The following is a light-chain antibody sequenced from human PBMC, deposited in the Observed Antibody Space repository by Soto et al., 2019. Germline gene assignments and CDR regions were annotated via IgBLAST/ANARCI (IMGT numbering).Light chain of an antibody. CDR1: ESVSSNY. CDR3: QQYGTSPRT. J-gene: IGKJ1*01. V-gene: IGKV3-20*01. Sequence: EIVLTQSPGTLSLSPGERATLSCRATESVSSNYLAWYQQKPGQAPRVLIYGAFIRATGMPDRFSGSGSETDFSLTISRLEPEDFAVYYCQQYGTSPRTFGQGAKVEIK. CDR2: GAF.